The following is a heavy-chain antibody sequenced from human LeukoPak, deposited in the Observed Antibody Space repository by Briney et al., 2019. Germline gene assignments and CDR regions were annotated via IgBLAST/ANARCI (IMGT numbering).Heavy chain of an antibody. CDR1: GGSISSYS. Sequence: SETLSLTCSVSGGSISSYSWSWIRQPPEKGLEWIGYIYYSGSTNYNPSLKSRVSISVDTSRNQFSLKLSSVTAADTAVYYCARGSDWYDYWGQGTLVTVSS. CDR2: IYYSGST. J-gene: IGHJ4*02. V-gene: IGHV4-59*01. CDR3: ARGSDWYDY. D-gene: IGHD6-19*01.